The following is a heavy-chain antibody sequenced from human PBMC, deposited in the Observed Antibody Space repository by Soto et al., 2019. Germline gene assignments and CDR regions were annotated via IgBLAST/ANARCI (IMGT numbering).Heavy chain of an antibody. V-gene: IGHV1-18*01. CDR3: AREAGDDWFDP. CDR2: ISAYNGNT. Sequence: ASVKVSCKASGYTFTSYGISWVRQAPGQGLEGMGWISAYNGNTNYAQKLQGRVTMTTGTSTSTAYMELSSLRSEDTAVYYCAREAGDDWFDPWGQGTLVTVSS. D-gene: IGHD7-27*01. CDR1: GYTFTSYG. J-gene: IGHJ5*02.